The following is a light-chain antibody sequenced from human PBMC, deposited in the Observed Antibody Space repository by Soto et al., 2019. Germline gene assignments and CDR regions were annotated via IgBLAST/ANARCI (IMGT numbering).Light chain of an antibody. CDR3: HSYDSSLSGYV. Sequence: QSVLTQPPSVSEAPGQRVTISCTGSSSNIGAGYEAHWYQQVPGTAPKLLIYENNNRPSGVPDRFSGSKSGTSASLAITGLQAEHEAEYYCHSYDSSLSGYVFGTGTKLTVL. CDR2: ENN. CDR1: SSNIGAGYE. J-gene: IGLJ1*01. V-gene: IGLV1-40*01.